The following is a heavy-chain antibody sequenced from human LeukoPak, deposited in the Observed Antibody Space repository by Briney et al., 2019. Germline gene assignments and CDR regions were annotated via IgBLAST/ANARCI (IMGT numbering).Heavy chain of an antibody. D-gene: IGHD6-13*01. J-gene: IGHJ6*03. CDR2: ISSSGSTI. Sequence: PGGSLRLPCAASGFTFSSYEMNWVRQAPGKGLEWVSYISSSGSTIYYADSVKGRFTISRDNAKNTLYLQMNSLRAEDTAVYYCARALYIAAARNYYYYMDVWGKGTTVTVSS. V-gene: IGHV3-48*03. CDR1: GFTFSSYE. CDR3: ARALYIAAARNYYYYMDV.